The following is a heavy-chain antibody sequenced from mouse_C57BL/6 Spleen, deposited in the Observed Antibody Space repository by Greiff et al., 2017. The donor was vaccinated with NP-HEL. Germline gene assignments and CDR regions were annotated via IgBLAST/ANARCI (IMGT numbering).Heavy chain of an antibody. J-gene: IGHJ4*01. V-gene: IGHV1-5*01. CDR1: GYTFTSYW. CDR3: TRSIYSNYYYAMDY. Sequence: VQLQQSGTVLARPGASVKMSCKTSGYTFTSYWMHWVKQRPGQGLEWIGAIYPGNSDTSYNQKFKGKAKLTAVTSASTAYMELSSLTNEDSAVYYCTRSIYSNYYYAMDYWGQGTSVTVSS. D-gene: IGHD2-5*01. CDR2: IYPGNSDT.